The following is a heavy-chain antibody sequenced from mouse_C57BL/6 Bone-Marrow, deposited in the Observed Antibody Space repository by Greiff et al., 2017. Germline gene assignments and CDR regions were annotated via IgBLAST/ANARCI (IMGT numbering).Heavy chain of an antibody. CDR2: IYPRSGNT. Sequence: VQLQQSGAELARPGASVKLSCKASGYTFTSYGISWVKQRTGQGLEWIGEIYPRSGNTYYNEKFKGKATLTADKSSSTAYMELRSLTSADSAVYFCARRGYYGSSYDYFDYWGQGTTLTVSS. V-gene: IGHV1-81*01. CDR1: GYTFTSYG. J-gene: IGHJ2*01. CDR3: ARRGYYGSSYDYFDY. D-gene: IGHD1-1*01.